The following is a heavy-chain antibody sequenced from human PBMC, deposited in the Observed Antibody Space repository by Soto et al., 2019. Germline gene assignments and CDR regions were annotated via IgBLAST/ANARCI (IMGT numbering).Heavy chain of an antibody. CDR2: FDPEDGET. V-gene: IGHV1-24*01. CDR3: ATDGPYSSRSN. Sequence: ASVKGYCKVSGYALSEVSIRWVRQAPGKGLEWMGGFDPEDGETIYAQKFQGRVTMTEDTSTDTAYMELSSLRSEDTAVYYCATDGPYSSRSNWGQGTLVTVSS. D-gene: IGHD5-12*01. J-gene: IGHJ4*02. CDR1: GYALSEVS.